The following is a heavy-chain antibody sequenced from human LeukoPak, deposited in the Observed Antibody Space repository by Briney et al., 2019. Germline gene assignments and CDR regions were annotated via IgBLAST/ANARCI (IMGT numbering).Heavy chain of an antibody. Sequence: GGSLRLSCAASGFTFSSYAMSWVRQAPGKGREWVSSISGSGGSTYYADSVKGRFTISRDNSKNTLYLQMNSLRAEDTAVYYCSKDLRIAARPSQFDYWGQGTLVTVSS. D-gene: IGHD6-6*01. CDR3: SKDLRIAARPSQFDY. J-gene: IGHJ4*02. CDR2: ISGSGGST. V-gene: IGHV3-23*01. CDR1: GFTFSSYA.